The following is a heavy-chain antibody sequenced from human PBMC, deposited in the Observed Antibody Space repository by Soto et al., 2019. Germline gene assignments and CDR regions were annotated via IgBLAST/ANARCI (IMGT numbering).Heavy chain of an antibody. V-gene: IGHV3-7*01. Sequence: EVQLVQSGGGLVQPGGSLRLSCAASGFTFSNYWMSWVRQAPGKGLEWVANIKEDGSEKYYVDSVKGRFTVSRDNARDSLYLEINRLGADDSAVYYCARDCFRGGRCVRRGFFDYWGQGILVAFPS. CDR2: IKEDGSEK. D-gene: IGHD2-15*01. CDR1: GFTFSNYW. J-gene: IGHJ4*02. CDR3: ARDCFRGGRCVRRGFFDY.